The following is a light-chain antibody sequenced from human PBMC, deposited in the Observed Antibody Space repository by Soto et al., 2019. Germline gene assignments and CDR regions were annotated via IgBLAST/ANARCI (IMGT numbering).Light chain of an antibody. J-gene: IGKJ1*01. CDR1: QSVSTN. CDR3: QQYGSSPT. V-gene: IGKV3-15*01. CDR2: GAY. Sequence: EIVLTQSPATMSVSPGERATLSCRASQSVSTNLAWYQQKPGQPPRLLIYGAYTRATDIPARFSGSGSGTEFTLTISRLEPEDFAVYYCQQYGSSPTFGQGTKVDIK.